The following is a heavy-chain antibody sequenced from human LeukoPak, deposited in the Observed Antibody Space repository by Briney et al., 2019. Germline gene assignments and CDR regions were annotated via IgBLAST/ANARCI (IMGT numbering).Heavy chain of an antibody. CDR2: INHSGST. J-gene: IGHJ4*02. V-gene: IGHV4-34*01. CDR1: GGSFSGYY. Sequence: SETLSLTCAVYGGSFSGYYWSWIRQPPGKGLEWIGEINHSGSTNYHPSLKSRVTISVDTSKNQFSLKLSSVTAADTAVYYCARGSDGLFDYWGQGTLVTVSS. CDR3: ARGSDGLFDY. D-gene: IGHD3-22*01.